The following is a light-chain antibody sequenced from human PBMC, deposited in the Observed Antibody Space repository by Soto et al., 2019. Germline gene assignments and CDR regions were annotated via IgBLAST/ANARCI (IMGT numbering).Light chain of an antibody. J-gene: IGLJ1*01. Sequence: QSVLTQPASVSGSPGQSITISCTGTSSDVGGYNYVSWYQQHPGKAPKLMIYDVSNRPSGVSNRFSGSKSGNTASLTISGLQAEDEADYYCSSYTSSSTLDCVFGTGTKVTVL. CDR3: SSYTSSSTLDCV. CDR2: DVS. V-gene: IGLV2-14*01. CDR1: SSDVGGYNY.